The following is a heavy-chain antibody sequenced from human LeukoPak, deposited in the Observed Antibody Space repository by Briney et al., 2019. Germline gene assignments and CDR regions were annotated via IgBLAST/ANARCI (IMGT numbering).Heavy chain of an antibody. D-gene: IGHD3-9*01. CDR1: GFIVSNNY. V-gene: IGHV3-53*01. Sequence: GGSLRLSCAASGFIVSNNYMTWVRQAPGKGLEWVSIIHSDGNTYYADSVRGRFTVSRDNFKNTVSLEMNRLRAEDTAMYYCVSHSDPLTTYSFDYWGQGTRVTVSS. J-gene: IGHJ4*02. CDR2: IHSDGNT. CDR3: VSHSDPLTTYSFDY.